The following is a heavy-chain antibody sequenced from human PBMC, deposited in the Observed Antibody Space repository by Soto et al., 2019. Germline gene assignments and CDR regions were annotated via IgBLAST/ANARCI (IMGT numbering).Heavy chain of an antibody. D-gene: IGHD3-22*01. Sequence: EVQLVESGGGLVKPGGSLRLSCAASGFTFSSYSMNWVRQAPGKGLEWVSSISSSSSYIYYADSVKGRFTISRDNAKNSRDQQGDSLRAEDTAVYYCARDIDYYDSSGYYRDYWGQGTLVTVSS. J-gene: IGHJ4*02. CDR3: ARDIDYYDSSGYYRDY. CDR1: GFTFSSYS. CDR2: ISSSSSYI. V-gene: IGHV3-21*01.